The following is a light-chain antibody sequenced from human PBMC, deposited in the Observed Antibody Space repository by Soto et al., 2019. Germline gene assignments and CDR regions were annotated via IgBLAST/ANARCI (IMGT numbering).Light chain of an antibody. CDR3: QHLNDYRYT. V-gene: IGKV1-9*01. J-gene: IGKJ2*01. Sequence: DLQLTQSPSFLSASVGDRVTITCRANQAISSSLAWYQHNPGKAPKLLIYAASTLQNGVPSSFSGSGSGTEFNLTISSLQPEDFATYYCQHLNDYRYTFGQGTKVEIK. CDR1: QAISSS. CDR2: AAS.